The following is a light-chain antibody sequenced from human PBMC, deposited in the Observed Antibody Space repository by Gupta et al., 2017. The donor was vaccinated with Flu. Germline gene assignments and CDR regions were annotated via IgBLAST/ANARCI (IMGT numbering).Light chain of an antibody. Sequence: EIVLTQSPATLSLSPGARATLSCRASQSIWKYLAWYQQKPGQAPRLLIFDASNRATGTPARFSGSGSGTDFTLTISSLEPEDFAVYYCQQRSIWYSFGQGTKLEIK. CDR3: QQRSIWYS. V-gene: IGKV3-11*01. CDR2: DAS. CDR1: QSIWKY. J-gene: IGKJ2*03.